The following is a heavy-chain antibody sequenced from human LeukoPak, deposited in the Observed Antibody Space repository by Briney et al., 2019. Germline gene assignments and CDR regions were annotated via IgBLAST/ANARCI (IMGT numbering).Heavy chain of an antibody. D-gene: IGHD3-22*01. CDR1: GLSISNAW. J-gene: IGHJ4*02. Sequence: GGSLRLSCAASGLSISNAWMSWVRQAPGKGLEWVGRIKRKTDGETRDYAAPVKGRFTISRDDSNNRLYLQMNSLKYEDTAVYYCTADVSDSSGYCHDCWGQGTLVTVSS. CDR2: IKRKTDGETR. CDR3: TADVSDSSGYCHDC. V-gene: IGHV3-15*01.